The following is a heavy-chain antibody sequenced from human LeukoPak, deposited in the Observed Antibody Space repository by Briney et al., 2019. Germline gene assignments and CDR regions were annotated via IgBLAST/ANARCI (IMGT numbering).Heavy chain of an antibody. Sequence: PGGSLRLSCAASGFTFSNYAMIWVRQAPGKGLEWVSAISTTGSSTYYANSVKDQFTISRDNSKNTLYLQMNSLRAEDTAVYYCARGAGGGYFDYWGQGTLVTVSS. CDR3: ARGAGGGYFDY. CDR2: ISTTGSST. D-gene: IGHD3-16*01. V-gene: IGHV3-23*01. CDR1: GFTFSNYA. J-gene: IGHJ4*02.